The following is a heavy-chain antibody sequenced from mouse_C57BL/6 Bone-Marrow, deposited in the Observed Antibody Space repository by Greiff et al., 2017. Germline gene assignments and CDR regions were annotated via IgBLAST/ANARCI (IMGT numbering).Heavy chain of an antibody. V-gene: IGHV1-9*01. CDR3: ARVTTAFDV. CDR1: GYTFTGYW. CDR2: ILPGSGST. Sequence: QVQLQQSGAELMKPGASVKLSCKATGYTFTGYWIEWVKQRPGHGLEWIGEILPGSGSTNYHEKFKGKATFTADTSSNTAYMQLSSLTTEDSAIYYCARVTTAFDVWGTGTTVTVSS. J-gene: IGHJ1*03. D-gene: IGHD1-2*01.